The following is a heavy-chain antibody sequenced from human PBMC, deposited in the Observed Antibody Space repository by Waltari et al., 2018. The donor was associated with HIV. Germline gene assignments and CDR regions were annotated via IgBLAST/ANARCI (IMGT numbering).Heavy chain of an antibody. D-gene: IGHD2-15*01. V-gene: IGHV3-66*02. CDR1: EFTVNTNY. CDR3: ARLGYCSGGRCGYYYYYAMDV. CDR2: IYSGGST. J-gene: IGHJ6*02. Sequence: EVQLVESGEDLVQPGGSLTLSCEASEFTVNTNYMRWVRQASGKGLEWVSVIYSGGSTDYADSVKGRFTISRDNSKNTLYLHMSSLRAEDTAVYFCARLGYCSGGRCGYYYYYAMDVWGQGTTVTVTS.